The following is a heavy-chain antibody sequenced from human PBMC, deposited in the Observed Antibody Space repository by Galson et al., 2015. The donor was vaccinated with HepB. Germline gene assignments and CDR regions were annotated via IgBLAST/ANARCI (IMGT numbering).Heavy chain of an antibody. CDR3: ARDGVRFLEWLLPYYYYYYMDV. CDR1: GYTFTGYY. CDR2: INPNSGGT. J-gene: IGHJ6*03. V-gene: IGHV1-2*06. D-gene: IGHD3-3*01. Sequence: SVKVSCKASGYTFTGYYMHWVRQAPGQGLDWMGRINPNSGGTNYAQKFQGRVTMTRDTSISTAYMELSRLRSDDTAVYYCARDGVRFLEWLLPYYYYYYMDVWGKGTTVTVSS.